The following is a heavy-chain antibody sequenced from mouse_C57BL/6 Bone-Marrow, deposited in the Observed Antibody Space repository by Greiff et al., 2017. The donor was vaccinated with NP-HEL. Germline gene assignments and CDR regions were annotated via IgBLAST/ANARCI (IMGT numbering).Heavy chain of an antibody. Sequence: DVMLVESGGGLVQPGGSLKLSCAASGFTFSDYYMYWVRQTPEKRLEWVAYISNGGGSTYYPDTVKGRFTISRDNAKNTLYLQMSRLKSEDTAMYYCASPYYSKAYWGQGTLVTVSA. V-gene: IGHV5-12*01. D-gene: IGHD2-5*01. CDR3: ASPYYSKAY. J-gene: IGHJ3*01. CDR1: GFTFSDYY. CDR2: ISNGGGST.